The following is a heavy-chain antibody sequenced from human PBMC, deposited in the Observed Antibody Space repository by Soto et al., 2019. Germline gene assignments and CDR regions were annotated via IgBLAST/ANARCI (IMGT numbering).Heavy chain of an antibody. CDR3: ASWHEREHAYDG. CDR2: LYDVDGS. J-gene: IGHJ3*01. V-gene: IGHV3-53*01. D-gene: IGHD1-1*01. CDR1: GLTVSGKKY. Sequence: DVQLVESGGGLIQPGESLRLSCAAFGLTVSGKKYVAWVRQAPGKGLEWVSALYDVDGSFYADSVKGRFTTSSDSSKTTVYLHMNGLRPDDTAVYYCASWHEREHAYDGWGQRTTVTVSS.